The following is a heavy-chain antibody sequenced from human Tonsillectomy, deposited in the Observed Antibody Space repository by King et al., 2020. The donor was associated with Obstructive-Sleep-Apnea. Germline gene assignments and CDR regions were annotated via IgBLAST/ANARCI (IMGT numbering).Heavy chain of an antibody. Sequence: QLQESGPGLVKPSETLSLTCTVSGGSISSSSYYWGWIRQPPGKGLEWIGSIYYSGSTYYNPSLKSRVTISEDTSKNQFSLKLSSVTAADTAVYYCARDLRGYCSSTSCYANFDYWGQGTLVTVSS. CDR2: IYYSGST. CDR3: ARDLRGYCSSTSCYANFDY. D-gene: IGHD2-2*01. J-gene: IGHJ4*02. V-gene: IGHV4-39*07. CDR1: GGSISSSSYY.